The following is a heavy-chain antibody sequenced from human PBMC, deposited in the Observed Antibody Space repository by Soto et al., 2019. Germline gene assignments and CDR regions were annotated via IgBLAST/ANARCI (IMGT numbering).Heavy chain of an antibody. CDR3: ARSGVWEPRDY. Sequence: ASVKVSCKASGYSFTSYAMHWVCQAPGQRLEWMGWINVGNGNTIYSQKFQGRVTITRDTSASKAYMELSSLRSEDTAVYYCARSGVWEPRDYWGQGTLVTVSS. D-gene: IGHD1-26*01. CDR2: INVGNGNT. CDR1: GYSFTSYA. J-gene: IGHJ4*02. V-gene: IGHV1-3*01.